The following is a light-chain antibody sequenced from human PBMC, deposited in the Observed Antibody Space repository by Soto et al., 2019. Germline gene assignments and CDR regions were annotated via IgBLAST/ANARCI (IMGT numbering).Light chain of an antibody. CDR1: QSISVW. J-gene: IGKJ1*01. CDR3: QQYETFSGT. V-gene: IGKV1-5*03. Sequence: DIQMTQSPSTLSASVGDRVTITCRASQSISVWLAWYQQKAGKAPNLLIYKASRLESGVPSRFSGSGSETEFTLTISGLQPGDSATYYCQQYETFSGTFGPGTKVDIK. CDR2: KAS.